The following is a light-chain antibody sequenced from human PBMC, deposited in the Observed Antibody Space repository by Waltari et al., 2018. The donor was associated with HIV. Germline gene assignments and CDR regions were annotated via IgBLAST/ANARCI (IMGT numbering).Light chain of an antibody. J-gene: IGKJ4*01. CDR2: DAS. V-gene: IGKV3-11*01. CDR1: QSVSSS. Sequence: EIVLTQSPATLSLSPGARATLSCRASQSVSSSFAWYQQTRGQPPRLLIFDASNRATGIPARFSGSGAGTDFTLIISSLEPEDFAVYYCQHRTNWPPLTFGGGTRVEIK. CDR3: QHRTNWPPLT.